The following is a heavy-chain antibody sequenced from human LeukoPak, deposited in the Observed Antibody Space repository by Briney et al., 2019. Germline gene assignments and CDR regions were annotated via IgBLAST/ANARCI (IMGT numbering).Heavy chain of an antibody. CDR2: IYYGGST. J-gene: IGHJ6*02. V-gene: IGHV4-59*08. Sequence: PSETLSLTCTVSGGSISSYYWSWIRQPPGKGLEWIGYIYYGGSTNYNPSLKSRVTISVDTSKNQFSLKLSSVTAADTAVYYCARHAYYYGSGSYYSSYYYYGMDVWGQGTTVTVSS. CDR3: ARHAYYYGSGSYYSSYYYYGMDV. CDR1: GGSISSYY. D-gene: IGHD3-10*01.